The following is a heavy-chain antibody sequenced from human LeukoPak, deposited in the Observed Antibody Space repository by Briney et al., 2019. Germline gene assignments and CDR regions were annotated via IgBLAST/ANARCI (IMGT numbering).Heavy chain of an antibody. CDR2: LSAYNGNT. CDR3: ARGLGDFWSGYYTDGFVD. Sequence: ASVKVSXKASGYTFTSYGISWVRQAPGQGLEWMGWLSAYNGNTNYAQKLQGRVTMTRNTSISTAYMELSSLRSEDTAVYYCARGLGDFWSGYYTDGFVDWGQGTLVTVSS. CDR1: GYTFTSYG. J-gene: IGHJ4*02. V-gene: IGHV1-18*01. D-gene: IGHD3-3*01.